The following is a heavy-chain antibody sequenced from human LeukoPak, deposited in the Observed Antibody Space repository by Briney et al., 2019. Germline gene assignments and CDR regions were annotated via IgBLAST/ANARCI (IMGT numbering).Heavy chain of an antibody. CDR3: TRDEGEWLVDY. D-gene: IGHD3-3*01. J-gene: IGHJ4*02. V-gene: IGHV3-49*03. CDR2: IRSKAYGGAT. CDR1: GFTFSSYW. Sequence: GGSLSLSCAASGFTFSSYWMVWFRQAPGKGLEWVGFIRSKAYGGATEYAASVKGRFTISRDDSKSIAYLQMNSLKTEDTAVYYCTRDEGEWLVDYWGQGTLVTVSS.